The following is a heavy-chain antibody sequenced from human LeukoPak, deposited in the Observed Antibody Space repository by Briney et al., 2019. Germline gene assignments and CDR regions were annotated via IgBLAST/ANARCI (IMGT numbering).Heavy chain of an antibody. CDR2: ISSSSSYI. D-gene: IGHD5-12*01. Sequence: GGSLRLSCAASGFTFSSYSMNWVRQAPGKGLEWVSSISSSSSYIYYADSVKGRFTISRDNAKNSLYLQMNSLRAEDTAVYYCARLRRSGYDYLYHFDYWGQGTLVTVSS. CDR3: ARLRRSGYDYLYHFDY. V-gene: IGHV3-21*01. CDR1: GFTFSSYS. J-gene: IGHJ4*02.